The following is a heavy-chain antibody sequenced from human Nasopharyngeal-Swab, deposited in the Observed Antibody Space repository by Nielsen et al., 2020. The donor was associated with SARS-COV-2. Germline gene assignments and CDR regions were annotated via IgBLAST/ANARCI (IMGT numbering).Heavy chain of an antibody. J-gene: IGHJ3*02. CDR3: ARVKITMIVVVQAFDI. CDR1: GGSISSYY. D-gene: IGHD3-22*01. CDR2: IYYSGST. V-gene: IGHV4-59*12. Sequence: SETLSLTCTVSGGSISSYYWSWIRQPPGKGLEWIGYIYYSGSTYYNPSLKSRVTISVDTSKNQFSLKLSSVTAADTAVYYCARVKITMIVVVQAFDIWGQGTMVTVSS.